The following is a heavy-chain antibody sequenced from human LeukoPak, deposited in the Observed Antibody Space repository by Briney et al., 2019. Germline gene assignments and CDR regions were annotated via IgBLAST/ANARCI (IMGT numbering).Heavy chain of an antibody. CDR1: GDSISGFH. Sequence: PSETLSLTCTVSGDSISGFHWSWIRQPPGKGLEWIGYIYYSGSTYYNPSLKSRVTISVDTSKNQFSLKLSSVTAADTAVYYCARAHVVVPAAIPWFDPWGQGTLVTVSS. CDR3: ARAHVVVPAAIPWFDP. CDR2: IYYSGST. J-gene: IGHJ5*02. D-gene: IGHD2-2*01. V-gene: IGHV4-59*12.